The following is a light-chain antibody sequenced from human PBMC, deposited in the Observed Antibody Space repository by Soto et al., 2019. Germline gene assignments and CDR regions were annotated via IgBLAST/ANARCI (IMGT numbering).Light chain of an antibody. J-gene: IGKJ1*01. Sequence: EVVMAQSPATLSVSPGERVTVSCRASQSVSYCFGWYPRQHGQAPRLLLCGPSARATGIPARFSCSGSGTEFTLTIRSLLSEDFALYDCQQYNNWPRTCLQGTKVDI. CDR1: QSVSYC. CDR3: QQYNNWPRT. V-gene: IGKV3-15*01. CDR2: GPS.